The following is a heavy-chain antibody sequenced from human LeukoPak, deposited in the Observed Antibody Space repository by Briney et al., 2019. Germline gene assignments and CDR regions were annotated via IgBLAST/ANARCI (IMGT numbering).Heavy chain of an antibody. Sequence: SETLSLTCTVSGYSISSGYYWGWIQQPPGKGLEWIGIIYHSGSTYFNPSLKSRVTISVDTSKNQFSLKLTSVTAADTAVYYCARDVPTVQLWRTDAFDIWGQGTMVTVSS. CDR2: IYHSGST. V-gene: IGHV4-38-2*02. CDR3: ARDVPTVQLWRTDAFDI. D-gene: IGHD5-18*01. J-gene: IGHJ3*02. CDR1: GYSISSGYY.